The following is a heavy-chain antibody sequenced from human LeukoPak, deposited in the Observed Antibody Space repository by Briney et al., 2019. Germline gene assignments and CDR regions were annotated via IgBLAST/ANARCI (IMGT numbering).Heavy chain of an antibody. J-gene: IGHJ4*02. V-gene: IGHV1-18*01. CDR1: GYTFTSYG. Sequence: GASVTVSCKASGYTFTSYGISWVRQAPGQGLEWMGWISAYNGNTNYAQKLQGRVTMTTDTSTSTAYMELRSLRSDDTAVYYCARGLSTSWLPTFEFWGQGTLVTVSS. D-gene: IGHD6-13*01. CDR2: ISAYNGNT. CDR3: ARGLSTSWLPTFEF.